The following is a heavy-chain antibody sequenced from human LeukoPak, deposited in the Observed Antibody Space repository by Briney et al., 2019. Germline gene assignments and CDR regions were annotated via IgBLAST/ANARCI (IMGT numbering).Heavy chain of an antibody. D-gene: IGHD1-1*01. CDR3: AKDLKGAGSTTYYFDS. J-gene: IGHJ4*03. CDR2: ITGSGLTI. V-gene: IGHV3-23*01. CDR1: GFTFDNYA. Sequence: PGGSLRLSCAASGFTFDNYAMNWVRQAPGKGLEWVSSITGSGLTIYYADSVKGRFTISRDNSRDTLYLQMDSLRAEDTAIYYCAKDLKGAGSTTYYFDSWGQGTTVTVSS.